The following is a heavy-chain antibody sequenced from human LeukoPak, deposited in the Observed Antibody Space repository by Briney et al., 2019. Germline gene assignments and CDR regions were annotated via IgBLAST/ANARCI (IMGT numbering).Heavy chain of an antibody. CDR3: ATPRGMGVYYYFDY. CDR1: GYTLTELS. Sequence: GASVKVSCTVSGYTLTELSMHWVRQAPGKGLEWMGGFDPEDGETIYAQKFQGRVTMTEDTSTDTAYMELSSLRSEDTAVYYCATPRGMGVYYYFDYWGQGTLVTVSS. CDR2: FDPEDGET. J-gene: IGHJ4*02. D-gene: IGHD2-8*02. V-gene: IGHV1-24*01.